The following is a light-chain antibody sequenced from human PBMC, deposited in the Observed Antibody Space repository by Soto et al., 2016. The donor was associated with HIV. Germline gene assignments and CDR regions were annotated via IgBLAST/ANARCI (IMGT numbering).Light chain of an antibody. J-gene: IGLJ1*01. Sequence: SYELTQPPSVSVAPGKTARITCGGTNVGSKSVHWYQQKPGQAPVLVVYDDSDRPSGIPERFSGSNSGNTATLTISRVEAGDEADYYCQVWDTTDHYVFGTGTRVTVL. V-gene: IGLV3-21*03. CDR1: NVGSKS. CDR2: DDS. CDR3: QVWDTTDHYV.